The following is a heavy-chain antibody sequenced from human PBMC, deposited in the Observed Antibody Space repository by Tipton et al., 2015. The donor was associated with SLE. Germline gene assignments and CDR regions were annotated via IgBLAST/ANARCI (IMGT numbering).Heavy chain of an antibody. Sequence: TLSLTCTVSGGSISSYYWSWIRQPPGKGLEWIGSIYHSGSTYYNPSLKSRVTISVDTSKNQFSLKLSSVTAADTAVYYCARRRESSSSLDYWGQGTLVTVSS. CDR3: ARRRESSSSLDY. D-gene: IGHD6-6*01. V-gene: IGHV4-59*12. J-gene: IGHJ4*02. CDR1: GGSISSYY. CDR2: IYHSGST.